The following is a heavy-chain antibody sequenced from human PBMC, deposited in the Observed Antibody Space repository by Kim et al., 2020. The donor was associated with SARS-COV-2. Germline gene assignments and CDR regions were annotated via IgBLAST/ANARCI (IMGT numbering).Heavy chain of an antibody. CDR2: ISWNSGSI. V-gene: IGHV3-9*01. D-gene: IGHD6-19*01. CDR1: GFIFDDYA. J-gene: IGHJ5*02. CDR3: AKDRYSSSPGWLDP. Sequence: GGSLRLSCAASGFIFDDYAMHWVRQAPGKGLEWVSGISWNSGSIVYADSVKGRFTISRDNAKNSLYLQLTSLRAEDTALYFCAKDRYSSSPGWLDPWGQGTLVTVSS.